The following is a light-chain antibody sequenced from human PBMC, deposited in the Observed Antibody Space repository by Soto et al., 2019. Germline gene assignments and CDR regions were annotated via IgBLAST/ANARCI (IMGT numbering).Light chain of an antibody. V-gene: IGKV3-11*01. Sequence: EIVLTHSPATLSLSPGERATLSCRASQSVSSYLAWYQQKPGQAPRLLIYDASNKATGIPARFSGSGSATDVTLTISSLEPEEFAVYYCQQRSNWRTCVGGTKVESK. J-gene: IGKJ4*01. CDR3: QQRSNWRT. CDR1: QSVSSY. CDR2: DAS.